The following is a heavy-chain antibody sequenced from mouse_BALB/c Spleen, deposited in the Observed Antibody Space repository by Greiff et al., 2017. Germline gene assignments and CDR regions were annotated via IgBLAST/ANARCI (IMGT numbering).Heavy chain of an antibody. CDR2: IWAGGST. Sequence: VKLMESGPGLVAPSQSLSITCTVSGFSLTSYGVHWVRQPPGKGLEWLGVIWAGGSTNYNSALMSRLSISKDNSKSQVFLKMNSLQTDDTAMYYCARGNGNYGDAMDYWGQGTSVTVSS. CDR1: GFSLTSYG. V-gene: IGHV2-9*02. D-gene: IGHD2-1*01. CDR3: ARGNGNYGDAMDY. J-gene: IGHJ4*01.